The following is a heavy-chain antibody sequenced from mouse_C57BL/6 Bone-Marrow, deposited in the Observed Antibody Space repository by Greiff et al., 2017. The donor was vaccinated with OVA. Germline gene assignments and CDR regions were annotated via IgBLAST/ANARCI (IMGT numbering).Heavy chain of an antibody. D-gene: IGHD1-1*01. CDR1: GYTFTNYW. Sequence: VQLQQSGAELVRPGTSVKMSCKASGYTFTNYWIGWAKQRPGHGLEWIGDIYPGGGYTNYNEKFKGKATLSADKSSSTAYMQFSSLASEDSAIYYWGRGGGSSSAWFAYWGQGTLVTVSA. J-gene: IGHJ3*01. CDR2: IYPGGGYT. CDR3: GRGGGSSSAWFAY. V-gene: IGHV1-63*01.